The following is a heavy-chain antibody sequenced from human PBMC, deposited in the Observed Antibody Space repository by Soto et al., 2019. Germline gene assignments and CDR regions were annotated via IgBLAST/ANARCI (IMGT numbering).Heavy chain of an antibody. J-gene: IGHJ5*02. D-gene: IGHD3-16*01. CDR1: GGSISSSSYY. CDR3: ARLLLRGHNWFDP. Sequence: SETLSLTCTVSGGSISSSSYYWGWIRQPPGKGLEWIGGIYYSGSTYYNPSLKSRVTISVDTSKNQFSLKLSSVTAADTAVYYCARLLLRGHNWFDPWGQGTLVTVSS. V-gene: IGHV4-39*01. CDR2: IYYSGST.